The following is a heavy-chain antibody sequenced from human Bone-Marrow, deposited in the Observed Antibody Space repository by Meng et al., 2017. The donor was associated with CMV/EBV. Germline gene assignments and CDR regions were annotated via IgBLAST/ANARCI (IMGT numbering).Heavy chain of an antibody. CDR1: GFTFSSSS. D-gene: IGHD1-1*01. J-gene: IGHJ4*02. V-gene: IGHV3-7*01. CDR2: IREDGSEK. Sequence: GGSLRLSCAASGFTFSSSSMTWVRQAPGKGLEWVANIREDGSEKNYVDSVKGRFTISRDNAKDSLFLQMNSLRAEDTAVYYCARYRTTADDWGQGTLVTISS. CDR3: ARYRTTADD.